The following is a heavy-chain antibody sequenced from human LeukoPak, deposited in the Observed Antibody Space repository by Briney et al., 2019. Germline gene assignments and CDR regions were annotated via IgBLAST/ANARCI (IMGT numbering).Heavy chain of an antibody. J-gene: IGHJ4*02. CDR3: TRDLGKNYYDSSGYPACY. V-gene: IGHV3-49*03. Sequence: GGSLRLSCTASGFTFGDYAMSWFRQAPGKGLEWVGFTRSKAYGGTTEYAASVKGRFTISRDDSKSIAYLQMNSLKTEDTAVYYCTRDLGKNYYDSSGYPACYWGQGTLVTVSS. CDR2: TRSKAYGGTT. D-gene: IGHD3-22*01. CDR1: GFTFGDYA.